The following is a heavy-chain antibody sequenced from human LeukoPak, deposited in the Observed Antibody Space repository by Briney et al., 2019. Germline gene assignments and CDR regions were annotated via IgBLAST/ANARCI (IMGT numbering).Heavy chain of an antibody. CDR1: GGSISSSSYY. J-gene: IGHJ6*03. CDR3: ARDRGYSYGFAYYYYYMDV. Sequence: PSETPSLTCTVSGGSISSSSYYWSWIRQPAGKGLEWIGRIYTSGSTNYNPSLKSRVTISVDTSKNQFSLKLSSVTAADTAVYYCARDRGYSYGFAYYYYYMDVWGKGTTVTISS. D-gene: IGHD5-18*01. V-gene: IGHV4-61*02. CDR2: IYTSGST.